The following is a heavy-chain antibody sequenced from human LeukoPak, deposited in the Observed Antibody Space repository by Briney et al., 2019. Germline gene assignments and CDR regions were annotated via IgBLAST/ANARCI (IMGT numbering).Heavy chain of an antibody. D-gene: IGHD5-12*01. Sequence: SETLSLTCTVSGGSISSYYWHWIRRPPGKGLECIGYIYYSGSTNYNPSLKSRVTISVDTSKNQFSLKLSSVTAADTAVYYCATNAGGYREPPFDYWGQGTLVTVSS. CDR2: IYYSGST. V-gene: IGHV4-59*12. CDR3: ATNAGGYREPPFDY. J-gene: IGHJ4*02. CDR1: GGSISSYY.